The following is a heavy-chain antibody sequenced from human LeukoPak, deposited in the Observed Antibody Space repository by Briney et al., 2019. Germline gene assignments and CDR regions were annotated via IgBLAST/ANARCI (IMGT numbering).Heavy chain of an antibody. V-gene: IGHV4-59*01. CDR3: ARFYDSSGVFDY. Sequence: PSETLSLTCTVSGGSISSYYWSWIRQPPGKGLEWIGYIYYSGSTNYNPSLKSRVTISVDTSKNQFSLKLSSVTAADTAVYYCARFYDSSGVFDYWGQGTLVTVFS. J-gene: IGHJ4*02. D-gene: IGHD3-22*01. CDR2: IYYSGST. CDR1: GGSISSYY.